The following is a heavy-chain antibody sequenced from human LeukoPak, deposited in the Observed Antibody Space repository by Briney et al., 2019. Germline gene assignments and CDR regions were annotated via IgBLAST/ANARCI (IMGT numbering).Heavy chain of an antibody. J-gene: IGHJ4*02. CDR3: ARALGGSYRAFDY. D-gene: IGHD1-26*01. CDR1: GFTFSSYG. V-gene: IGHV3-30*02. CDR2: IRYDGSNK. Sequence: GGSLRLSCAASGFTFSSYGMHWVRQAPGKGLEWVAFIRYDGSNKYYADSVKGRFTISRDNSKNTLYLQMNSLRAEDTAVYYCARALGGSYRAFDYWGQGTLVTVSS.